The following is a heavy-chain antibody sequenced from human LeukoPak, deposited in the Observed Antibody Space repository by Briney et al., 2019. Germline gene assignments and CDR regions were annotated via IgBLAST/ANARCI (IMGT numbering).Heavy chain of an antibody. CDR1: GFTFSSYA. CDR3: ARGELVFDY. J-gene: IGHJ4*02. D-gene: IGHD1-26*01. Sequence: GGSLRLSCAASGFTFSSYAMSWVRQAPGKGLEWVSTIGASAYNTYYADSVKGRFTISRANSKNTLYLQMNSLRAEDTAVYYCARGELVFDYWGQGTLVTVSS. V-gene: IGHV3-23*01. CDR2: IGASAYNT.